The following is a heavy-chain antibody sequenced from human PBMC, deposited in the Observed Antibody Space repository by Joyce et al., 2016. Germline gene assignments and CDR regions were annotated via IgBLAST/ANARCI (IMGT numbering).Heavy chain of an antibody. Sequence: QVQLQESGPGLVKSSQTLSLTCTVSGASISGGYSWTWIHQHPGKGLEWIGYIYDSGSSYYNPSLQGRVTLSVDTSNNNFSLRLSSVTAADTAVYFCARGSGYYRWYFDFWGQGTRVAVSS. CDR2: IYDSGSS. D-gene: IGHD3-3*01. CDR1: GASISGGYS. J-gene: IGHJ4*02. V-gene: IGHV4-31*03. CDR3: ARGSGYYRWYFDF.